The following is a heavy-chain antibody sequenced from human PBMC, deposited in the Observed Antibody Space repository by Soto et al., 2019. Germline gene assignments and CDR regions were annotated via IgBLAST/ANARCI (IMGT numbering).Heavy chain of an antibody. Sequence: HPRGSLRLSCSAFVFTISSYAMSWFRQAPGKGLEWVSAISDRGDTTHYSDSVKGRFTISRDTSKNTLYPQMNTLRAEDTAVYHCAKDKPGTTSFDYWGQGALVTVSS. CDR1: VFTISSYA. CDR3: AKDKPGTTSFDY. J-gene: IGHJ4*02. CDR2: ISDRGDTT. D-gene: IGHD1-1*01. V-gene: IGHV3-23*01.